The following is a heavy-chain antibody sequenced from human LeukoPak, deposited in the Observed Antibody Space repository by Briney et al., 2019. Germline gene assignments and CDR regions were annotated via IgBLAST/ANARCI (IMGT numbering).Heavy chain of an antibody. D-gene: IGHD5-18*01. V-gene: IGHV3-23*01. CDR3: AKTLFGFSYGKIDY. Sequence: GESLRLSCEASGFTFEDYGMSWVRHVPGKGLEWVSSITDTGGTYYADSVKGRFTISRDNSKNTLYLQMNSLRAEDTAVYYCAKTLFGFSYGKIDYWGQGTLVTVSS. J-gene: IGHJ4*02. CDR1: GFTFEDYG. CDR2: ITDTGGT.